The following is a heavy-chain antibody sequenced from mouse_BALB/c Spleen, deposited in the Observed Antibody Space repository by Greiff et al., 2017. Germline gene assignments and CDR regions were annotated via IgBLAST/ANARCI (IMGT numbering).Heavy chain of an antibody. CDR1: GYSFTSYW. CDR2: IYPGNSDT. CDR3: TRGGLGPYYAMDY. V-gene: IGHV1-5*01. D-gene: IGHD3-2*02. J-gene: IGHJ4*01. Sequence: EVQLQQSGTVLARPGASVKMSCKASGYSFTSYWMHWVKQRPGQGLEWIGAIYPGNSDTRYNQKFKGKAKLTAVTSASTAYMELSSLTNEDSAVYYCTRGGLGPYYAMDYWGQGTSVTVSS.